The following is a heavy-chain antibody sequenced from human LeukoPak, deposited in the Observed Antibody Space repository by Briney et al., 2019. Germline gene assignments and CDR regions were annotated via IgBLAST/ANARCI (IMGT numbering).Heavy chain of an antibody. Sequence: SVKVSCKASGGTFSSYAISWVRQAPGQGLEWMGGIIPIFGTTNYAQKFQGRVTITTDESTSTAYVEVSSLRSEDTAVYYCARDSAGADAFDIWGQGTMVTVSS. J-gene: IGHJ3*02. CDR1: GGTFSSYA. V-gene: IGHV1-69*05. D-gene: IGHD3-10*01. CDR3: ARDSAGADAFDI. CDR2: IIPIFGTT.